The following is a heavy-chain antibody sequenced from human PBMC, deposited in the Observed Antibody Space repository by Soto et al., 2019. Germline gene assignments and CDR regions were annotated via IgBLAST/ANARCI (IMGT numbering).Heavy chain of an antibody. CDR2: ISVYDGNT. CDR1: GFIFTSYG. CDR3: ARGEETFTA. J-gene: IGHJ5*02. Sequence: QVQLVQSGAELKKPGASVKVSCKASGFIFTSYGITWVRQAPGQGLEWMGRISVYDGNTDYAEDLQGRVTMTADTSTSPAYMELRSLRSDDTAIYYCARGEETFTAWGQGTLVTVSS. V-gene: IGHV1-18*01.